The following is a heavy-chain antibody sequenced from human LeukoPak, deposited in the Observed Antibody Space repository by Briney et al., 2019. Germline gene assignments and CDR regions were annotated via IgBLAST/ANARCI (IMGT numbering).Heavy chain of an antibody. Sequence: GGSLRLSCAASGFTFSNAWMSWVRQAPGRGLEWVGRIKSKTDGGTTDYAAPVKGRFTISRDDSKNTLYLQMNSLKTEDTAVYYCTTTERFGELYRWGQGTLVTVSS. D-gene: IGHD3-10*01. CDR3: TTTERFGELYR. CDR1: GFTFSNAW. CDR2: IKSKTDGGTT. V-gene: IGHV3-15*01. J-gene: IGHJ4*02.